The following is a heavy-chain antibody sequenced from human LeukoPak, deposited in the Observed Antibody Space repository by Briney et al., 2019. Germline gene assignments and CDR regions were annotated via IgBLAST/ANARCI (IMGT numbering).Heavy chain of an antibody. Sequence: ASVKVSCKASGFTFTSYYMHWVRQAPGQGLEWMGIINPSGSYTSYAQKFQGRITITRDISINTAYMELSSLRSDDTAVYYCARGQYYYGSGSYYTFIDYWGQGTLVTVSS. CDR1: GFTFTSYY. J-gene: IGHJ4*02. V-gene: IGHV1-46*01. D-gene: IGHD3-10*01. CDR3: ARGQYYYGSGSYYTFIDY. CDR2: INPSGSYT.